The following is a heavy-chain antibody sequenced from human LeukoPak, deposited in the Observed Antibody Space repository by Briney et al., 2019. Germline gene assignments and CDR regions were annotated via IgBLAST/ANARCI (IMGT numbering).Heavy chain of an antibody. CDR1: GGSFSGYY. Sequence: MPSETLSLTCAVYGGSFSGYYWSWIRQPPGKGLEWIGEINHSGSTNYNPSLKSRVTISVDTSKNQFSLKLSSVTAADTAVYYCARRQGLYSSGWYWRFDYWGQGTLVTVSS. V-gene: IGHV4-34*01. CDR3: ARRQGLYSSGWYWRFDY. D-gene: IGHD6-19*01. CDR2: INHSGST. J-gene: IGHJ4*02.